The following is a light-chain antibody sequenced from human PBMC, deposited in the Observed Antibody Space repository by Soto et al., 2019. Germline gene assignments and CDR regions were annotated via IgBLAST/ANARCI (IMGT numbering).Light chain of an antibody. CDR1: SSNIGSNY. Sequence: QSVLTQPPSASGTPGQRVTISCSGSSSNIGSNYVCWYRQLPGTAPRILMYRNSQRPSGVPDRFTGSKSGTSASLAISGVRSEDEGDYYCATWDESLSAPVFGGGTKLTVL. V-gene: IGLV1-47*01. CDR3: ATWDESLSAPV. CDR2: RNS. J-gene: IGLJ3*02.